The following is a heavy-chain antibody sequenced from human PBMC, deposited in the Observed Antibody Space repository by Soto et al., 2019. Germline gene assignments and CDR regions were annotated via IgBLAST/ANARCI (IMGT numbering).Heavy chain of an antibody. Sequence: QVTLKESGTVLVKPTETLTLTCTVSGFSLSNARMGVSWIRQPPGKALEWLAHIFSNDEKSYSTSLKSRLTISKHTSKSQGALNMTTVDPVDAASYYRARKGYCIRTSWYATSFHPSGQGTQVTV. CDR1: GFSLSNARMG. CDR2: IFSNDEK. CDR3: ARKGYCIRTSWYATSFHP. D-gene: IGHD2-2*01. J-gene: IGHJ5*02. V-gene: IGHV2-26*01.